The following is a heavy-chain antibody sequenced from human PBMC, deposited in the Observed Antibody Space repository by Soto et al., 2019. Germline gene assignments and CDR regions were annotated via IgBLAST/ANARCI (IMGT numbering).Heavy chain of an antibody. V-gene: IGHV2-5*02. CDR1: GFSLSTRGVG. CDR2: IYWDDAK. Sequence: QITLKESGPTLVKPTQTLTLTCNFSGFSLSTRGVGVGWIRQPPGKALEWLTLIYWDDAKEYSPSLRSRITTPKDPPKTPGALKRPDMAPVDTAKYSWAPKGGGDRILDYWGQGTLVTVSS. D-gene: IGHD3-16*01. CDR3: APKGGGDRILDY. J-gene: IGHJ4*02.